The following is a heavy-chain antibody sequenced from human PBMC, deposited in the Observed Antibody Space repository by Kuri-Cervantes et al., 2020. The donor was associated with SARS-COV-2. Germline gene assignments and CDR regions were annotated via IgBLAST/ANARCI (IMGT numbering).Heavy chain of an antibody. CDR3: ARTYSGSYYGYPDY. Sequence: GGSLRLSCAASGFTFDDYGMSWVRQAPGKGLEWVSGINWNGGSTGYADSVKGRFTISRDNAKNSLYLQVNSLRAEDTALYYCARTYSGSYYGYPDYWGQGTLVTVSS. CDR2: INWNGGST. CDR1: GFTFDDYG. J-gene: IGHJ4*02. D-gene: IGHD1-26*01. V-gene: IGHV3-20*04.